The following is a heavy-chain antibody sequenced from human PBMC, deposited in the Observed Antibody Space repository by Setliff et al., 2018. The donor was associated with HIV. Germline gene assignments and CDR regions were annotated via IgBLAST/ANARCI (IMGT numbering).Heavy chain of an antibody. CDR2: IYYSGNA. D-gene: IGHD2-21*02. J-gene: IGHJ4*02. CDR1: GGSISSNNYY. Sequence: SETLSLTCTVSGGSISSNNYYWGWIRQPPGKGLEWIASIYYSGNAYNTPSLKSRVTISVDASKNQISLKLTSVTAADTATYYCAREGDGIDYWGQGTLVTVSS. V-gene: IGHV4-39*02. CDR3: AREGDGIDY.